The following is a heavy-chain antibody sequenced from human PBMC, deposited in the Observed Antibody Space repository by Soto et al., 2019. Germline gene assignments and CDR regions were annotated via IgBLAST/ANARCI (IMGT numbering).Heavy chain of an antibody. CDR2: MNPNSGNT. CDR1: GYTFTSYD. D-gene: IGHD6-13*01. J-gene: IGHJ6*02. CDR3: ARVPARYSSSWYRGYYGMDV. Sequence: ASVKASCKASGYTFTSYDINWVRQATGQGLEWMGWMNPNSGNTGYAQKFQGRVTMTRNTSISTAYMELSSLRSEDTAVYYCARVPARYSSSWYRGYYGMDVWGQGTTVTVSS. V-gene: IGHV1-8*01.